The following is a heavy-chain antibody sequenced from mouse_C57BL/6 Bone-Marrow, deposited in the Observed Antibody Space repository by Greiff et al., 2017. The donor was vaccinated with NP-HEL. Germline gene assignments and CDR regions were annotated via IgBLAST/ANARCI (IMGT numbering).Heavy chain of an antibody. CDR2: IHPNSGGT. D-gene: IGHD1-1*01. CDR1: GYTFTSYW. CDR3: ARRAKHPFVTAGWYFYV. V-gene: IGHV1-64*01. J-gene: IGHJ1*03. Sequence: QVQLQQPGAELVKPGASVKLSCKASGYTFTSYWMHWVKQRPGQGLEWIGMIHPNSGGTNYNEKFKGKATLTVDKSSSTAYMQLSSLTSEDSAVYYCARRAKHPFVTAGWYFYVCGTGTAITVSS.